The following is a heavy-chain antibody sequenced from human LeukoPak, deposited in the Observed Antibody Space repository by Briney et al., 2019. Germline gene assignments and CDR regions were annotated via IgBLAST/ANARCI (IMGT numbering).Heavy chain of an antibody. CDR1: GFTFSSYS. V-gene: IGHV3-21*01. D-gene: IGHD3-10*01. CDR3: ARDSYRGFGELLLFDY. Sequence: GGSLRLSCAASGFTFSSYSMNWVRQAPGKGLEWVSSISSSSSYIYYADSVKGRFTISRDNAKNLLYLQMNSLRAEDTAVYYCARDSYRGFGELLLFDYWGQGTLVTVSS. J-gene: IGHJ4*02. CDR2: ISSSSSYI.